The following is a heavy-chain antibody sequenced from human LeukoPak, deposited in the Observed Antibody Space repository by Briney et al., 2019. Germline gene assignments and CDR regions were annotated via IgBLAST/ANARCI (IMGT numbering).Heavy chain of an antibody. CDR1: GYTFTSYD. J-gene: IGHJ4*02. Sequence: ASVKVSCKASGYTFTSYDINWVRQATGQGLEWMGWMNPNSGNTGYAQKFQGRVTMTRNTSISTAYMELSSLRSEDTVVYYCARGFDDFWSGSPFGYWGQGTLVTVSS. CDR2: MNPNSGNT. D-gene: IGHD3-3*01. CDR3: ARGFDDFWSGSPFGY. V-gene: IGHV1-8*01.